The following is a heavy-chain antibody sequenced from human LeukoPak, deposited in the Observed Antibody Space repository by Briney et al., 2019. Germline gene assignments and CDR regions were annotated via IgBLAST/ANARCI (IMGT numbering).Heavy chain of an antibody. Sequence: SETLSLTCTVSGGSISSYYWSWIRQPAGKGLEWIGRIYTSGSTNYNPSLKSRVTMSVDTSKNQFSLKLSSATAADTAVYYCARDPWFGELLWYFDLWGRGTLVTVSS. CDR1: GGSISSYY. J-gene: IGHJ2*01. V-gene: IGHV4-4*07. CDR3: ARDPWFGELLWYFDL. D-gene: IGHD3-10*01. CDR2: IYTSGST.